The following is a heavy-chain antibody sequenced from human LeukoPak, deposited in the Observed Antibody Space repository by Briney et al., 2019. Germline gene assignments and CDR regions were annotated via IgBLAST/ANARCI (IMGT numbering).Heavy chain of an antibody. V-gene: IGHV1-8*02. Sequence: ASVKVSCKASGYTFTSYDINRVRQATGQGLEWMGWMNPNSGNTGYAQKFQGRVTMTTDTSTSTAYMELRSLRSDDTAVYYCARGSGWYSGGWFDPWGQGTLVTVSS. CDR1: GYTFTSYD. J-gene: IGHJ5*02. D-gene: IGHD6-19*01. CDR2: MNPNSGNT. CDR3: ARGSGWYSGGWFDP.